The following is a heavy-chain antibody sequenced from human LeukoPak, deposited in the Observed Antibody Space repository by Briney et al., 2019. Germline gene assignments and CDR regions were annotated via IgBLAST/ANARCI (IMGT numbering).Heavy chain of an antibody. CDR3: ARDQGSYFDY. V-gene: IGHV4-59*01. CDR2: IYYSGST. CDR1: GGSISSYY. D-gene: IGHD3-10*01. J-gene: IGHJ4*02. Sequence: SETLSLTCTVSGGSISSYYWSWIRQPPGKGLEWIGYIYYSGSTNYNPSLKSRVTISVDTSKNQFSLKLSSVTAADTAVYYCARDQGSYFDYWGLGTLVTVSS.